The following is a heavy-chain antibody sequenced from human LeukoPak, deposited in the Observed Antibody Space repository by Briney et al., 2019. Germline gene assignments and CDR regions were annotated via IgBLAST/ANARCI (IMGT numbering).Heavy chain of an antibody. Sequence: GGSLRLSCAASGFTFSSYGMHWVRQAPGKGLEWVAVMWYDGSNKYYADSVKGRFTISRDNSKNTLYLQMNSLRAEDTAVYYCARGQKTYYYDSSGPLYFDYWGQGTLVTVSS. CDR3: ARGQKTYYYDSSGPLYFDY. J-gene: IGHJ4*02. CDR1: GFTFSSYG. CDR2: MWYDGSNK. V-gene: IGHV3-33*01. D-gene: IGHD3-22*01.